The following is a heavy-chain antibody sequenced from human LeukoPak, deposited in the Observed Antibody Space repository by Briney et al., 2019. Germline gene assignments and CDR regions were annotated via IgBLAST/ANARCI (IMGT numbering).Heavy chain of an antibody. CDR3: ARDFGYF. D-gene: IGHD3-10*01. V-gene: IGHV3-48*03. J-gene: IGHJ4*02. CDR2: ISSSGSII. CDR1: GFTFRSYA. Sequence: GRSLRLSCVASGFTFRSYAMHWVRQAPGKGLEWVSYISSSGSIIYYSDSVKGRFTISRDNAKNSLYLQMNSLRAEDTAVYYCARDFGYFWGQGTLVTVSS.